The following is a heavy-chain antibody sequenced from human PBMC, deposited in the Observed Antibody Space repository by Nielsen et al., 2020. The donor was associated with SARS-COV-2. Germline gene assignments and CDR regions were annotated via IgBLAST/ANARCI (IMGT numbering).Heavy chain of an antibody. CDR2: ISNSGGRT. V-gene: IGHV3-23*01. Sequence: GESLKISCAASGFTFSSYGMHWVRQAPGKGLEWVSGISNSGGRTNYADSVRGRFTISRDNSKNTLYLQMNSLRAEDTAVYYCAKERYDILTRRVDYWGQGTLVTVSS. CDR3: AKERYDILTRRVDY. J-gene: IGHJ4*02. D-gene: IGHD3-9*01. CDR1: GFTFSSYG.